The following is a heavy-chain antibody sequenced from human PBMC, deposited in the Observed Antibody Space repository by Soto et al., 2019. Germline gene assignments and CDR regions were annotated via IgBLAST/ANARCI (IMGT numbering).Heavy chain of an antibody. CDR3: ARHKITALFDY. D-gene: IGHD3-10*01. CDR1: GGSFSGYY. CDR2: INHSGST. Sequence: SETLSLTCAVYGGSFSGYYWTWIRQPPGTGLEWIGEINHSGSTNYHPSLKSRVTTSVDTSKNQFSLKLTSVTAADTAFYYCARHKITALFDYWGQGTLVTVS. J-gene: IGHJ4*02. V-gene: IGHV4-34*01.